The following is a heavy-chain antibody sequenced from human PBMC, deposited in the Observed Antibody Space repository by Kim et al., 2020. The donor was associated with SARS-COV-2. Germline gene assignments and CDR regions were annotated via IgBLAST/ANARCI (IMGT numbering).Heavy chain of an antibody. CDR3: ARDQSGGTTGRASDV. CDR2: ISSGSSTT. J-gene: IGHJ3*01. CDR1: GFSLSSYS. D-gene: IGHD1-1*01. V-gene: IGHV3-48*02. Sequence: GGSLRLSCAASGFSLSSYSMNWARQAPGKGLEWVSFISSGSSTTYYADSVTGRFTIFRDNAKNSLYLQMNSLRDEDTAVYYCARDQSGGTTGRASDVWG.